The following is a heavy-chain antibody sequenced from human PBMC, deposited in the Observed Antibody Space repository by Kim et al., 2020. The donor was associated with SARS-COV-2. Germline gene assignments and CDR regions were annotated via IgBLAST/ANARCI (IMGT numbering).Heavy chain of an antibody. CDR1: GYTFTSYA. D-gene: IGHD3-9*01. Sequence: ASVKVSCKASGYTFTSYAMHWVRQAPVQRLEWMGWINTGNGNTKYSQKFQGRVTITRDTSAITAYMELSSLRSEDTAVYYCARDSYYDIFRYYYYYMDVWGKGTTVIVS. CDR3: ARDSYYDIFRYYYYYMDV. J-gene: IGHJ6*03. V-gene: IGHV1-3*04. CDR2: INTGNGNT.